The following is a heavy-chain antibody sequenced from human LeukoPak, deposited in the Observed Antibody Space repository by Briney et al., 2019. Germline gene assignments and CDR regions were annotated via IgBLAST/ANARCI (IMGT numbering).Heavy chain of an antibody. CDR2: INSDGSSP. CDR3: VSSDSRGYNYGYY. J-gene: IGHJ4*02. CDR1: GITFSSYW. V-gene: IGHV3-74*01. D-gene: IGHD5-18*01. Sequence: GGSLRLSCEASGITFSSYWMHWVRQVAGKGLVWVSRINSDGSSPSYADTVKGRFTISRDNAKNTLYLQMNSLRVEDTAVYYCVSSDSRGYNYGYYWGQGTLVAVSS.